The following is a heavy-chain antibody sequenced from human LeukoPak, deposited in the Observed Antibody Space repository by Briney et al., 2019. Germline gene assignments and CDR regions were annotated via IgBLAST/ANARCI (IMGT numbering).Heavy chain of an antibody. V-gene: IGHV4-30-4*08. D-gene: IGHD5-12*01. J-gene: IGHJ4*02. CDR2: IYYSGST. Sequence: PSETLSLTCTVSGGSISSGDYYWSWIRQPPGKGLEWIGYIYYSGSTYYNPSLKSRVTISVDTSKNQFSLKLSSVTAADTAVYYCARDISGYSGFSDWGQGTLVTVSS. CDR1: GGSISSGDYY. CDR3: ARDISGYSGFSD.